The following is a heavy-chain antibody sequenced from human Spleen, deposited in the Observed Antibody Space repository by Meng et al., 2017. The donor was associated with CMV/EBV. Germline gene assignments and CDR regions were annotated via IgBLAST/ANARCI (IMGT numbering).Heavy chain of an antibody. CDR1: GGTFSSYA. D-gene: IGHD1-26*01. J-gene: IGHJ4*02. CDR2: IVPMFGPA. CDR3: ARAGQYTGSYEY. Sequence: VNVSCKVSGGTFSSYAIAWVRQAPGQGLECMGRIVPMFGPANYARKFQGRVTITTDESTSTAYMELNSLRSEDTAVYYCARAGQYTGSYEYWGQGTLVTV. V-gene: IGHV1-69*05.